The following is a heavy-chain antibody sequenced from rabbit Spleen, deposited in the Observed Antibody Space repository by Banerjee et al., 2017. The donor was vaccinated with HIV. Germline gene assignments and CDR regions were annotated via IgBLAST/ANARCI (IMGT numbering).Heavy chain of an antibody. J-gene: IGHJ3*01. CDR1: GFSFSSSYY. CDR3: AIATMTMVITDL. V-gene: IGHV1S40*01. D-gene: IGHD2-1*01. Sequence: QSLEESGGDLVKPGASLTLTCTASGFSFSSSYYICWVRQAPEKGLEWIACIDAGSSGSTHYTSWAKGRFTISKTSSTTVTLQMTGLTAADTATYFCAIATMTMVITDLWGQGTLVTVS. CDR2: IDAGSSGST.